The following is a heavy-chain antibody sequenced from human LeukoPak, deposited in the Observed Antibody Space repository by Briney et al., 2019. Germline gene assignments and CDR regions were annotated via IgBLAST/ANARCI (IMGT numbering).Heavy chain of an antibody. D-gene: IGHD3-3*01. CDR1: GFTFSSYA. CDR3: AKGITIFGVVKTMIDY. V-gene: IGHV3-23*01. CDR2: ISGSGGST. J-gene: IGHJ4*02. Sequence: GGSLRLSCAASGFTFSSYAKSWVRQAPGKGLEWVSAISGSGGSTYYADSVKGRFTISRDNSKNTLYLQMNSLRAEDTAVYYCAKGITIFGVVKTMIDYWGQGTLVTVSS.